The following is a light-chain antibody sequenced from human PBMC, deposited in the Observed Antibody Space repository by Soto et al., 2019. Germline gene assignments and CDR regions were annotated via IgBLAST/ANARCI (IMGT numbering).Light chain of an antibody. V-gene: IGLV2-14*01. CDR2: DVS. CDR1: SSDVGAYNL. J-gene: IGLJ2*01. CDR3: SSYTSSKNVV. Sequence: QSALTQPASVSGSPGQSITISCTGTSSDVGAYNLVAWYQQHPGKAPKLMINDVSDRPSGVSNRFSGSKSGNTASLTISGLQAEDEADYYCSSYTSSKNVVFGGGTQLTVL.